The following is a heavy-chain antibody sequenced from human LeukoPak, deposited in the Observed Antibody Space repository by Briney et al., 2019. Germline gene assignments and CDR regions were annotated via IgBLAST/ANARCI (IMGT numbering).Heavy chain of an antibody. J-gene: IGHJ6*02. CDR2: ISGSGGST. CDR1: GFTFSSYA. D-gene: IGHD2-15*01. V-gene: IGHV3-23*01. CDR3: AEGLGYCSGGSCYKGHYYYYGMDV. Sequence: GGSLRLSCAASGFTFSSYAMSWVRQAPGKGLEWVSAISGSGGSTYYADSVKGRFTISRDNSKNTLYLQMNSLRAEDTAVYYCAEGLGYCSGGSCYKGHYYYYGMDVWGQGTTVTVSS.